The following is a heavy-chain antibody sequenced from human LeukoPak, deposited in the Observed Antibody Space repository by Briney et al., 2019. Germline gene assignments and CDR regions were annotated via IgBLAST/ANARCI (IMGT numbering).Heavy chain of an antibody. V-gene: IGHV3-33*01. D-gene: IGHD3-10*01. CDR2: IWYDGSNK. CDR1: GFTFSSYG. J-gene: IGHJ4*02. CDR3: ARDTGYGSGSPDY. Sequence: GGSLRLSCAASGFTFSSYGMHWVRQAPGKGPEWVAVIWYDGSNKYYADSVKGRFTISRDNSKNTLYLQMNSLRAEDTAVYYCARDTGYGSGSPDYWGQGTLVTVSS.